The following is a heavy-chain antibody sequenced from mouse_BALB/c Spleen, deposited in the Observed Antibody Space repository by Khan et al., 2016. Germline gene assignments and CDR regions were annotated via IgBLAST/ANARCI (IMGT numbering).Heavy chain of an antibody. CDR1: GYTFTTAG. CDR2: INTYSGVP. D-gene: IGHD2-14*01. CDR3: ARGEAAYFGNDVVAIEY. J-gene: IGHJ4*01. V-gene: IGHV9-4*02. Sequence: QIQLVQSGPELKKPGETVRISCKASGYTFTTAGIQWVQKMPGKGLKWIGWINTYSGVPKYAEDFKGRFAFSLEISVSTAYLQITDLNIEETATYYGARGEAAYFGNDVVAIEYWGEGTSGTVAT.